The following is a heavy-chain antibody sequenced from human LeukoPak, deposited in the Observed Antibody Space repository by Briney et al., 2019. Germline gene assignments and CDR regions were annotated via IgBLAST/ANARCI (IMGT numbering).Heavy chain of an antibody. CDR3: AKGSLTAIAAAPLDY. CDR1: GFTFSDYY. Sequence: GGSLRLSCAASGFTFSDYYMSWIRQAPGKGLEWVSYISSSGSTIYYADSVKGRFTISRDNAKNSLYLQMNSLRAEDTAVYYCAKGSLTAIAAAPLDYWGQGTLVTVSS. V-gene: IGHV3-11*01. CDR2: ISSSGSTI. J-gene: IGHJ4*02. D-gene: IGHD6-13*01.